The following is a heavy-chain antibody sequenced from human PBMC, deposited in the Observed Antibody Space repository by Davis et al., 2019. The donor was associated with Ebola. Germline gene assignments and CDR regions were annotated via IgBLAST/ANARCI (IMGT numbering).Heavy chain of an antibody. J-gene: IGHJ4*02. CDR2: INPSGSST. V-gene: IGHV1-46*01. Sequence: SVPVSYQSSCYPFPTSYLHWVRQAPGQGLEWMGIINPSGSSTSYAQKFQGRVTMTRDTSTSTVYMELSSLRSEDTAVYYCARDRITIFGVGYYGGDYWGQGTLVTVSS. D-gene: IGHD3-3*01. CDR3: ARDRITIFGVGYYGGDY. CDR1: CYPFPTSY.